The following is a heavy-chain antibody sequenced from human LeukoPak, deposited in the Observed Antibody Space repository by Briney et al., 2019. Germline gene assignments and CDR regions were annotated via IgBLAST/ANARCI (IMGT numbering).Heavy chain of an antibody. CDR1: GGSISSSNW. D-gene: IGHD1-26*01. V-gene: IGHV4-4*02. Sequence: SETLSLTCAVSGGSISSSNWWSWVRQPPGKGLEWIGEIYHSGSTNYNPSLKSRVTISVDKTKNQFSLKLSSVTAADTAVYYCARAYSGSYSFDYWGQGTLVTVSS. CDR2: IYHSGST. J-gene: IGHJ4*02. CDR3: ARAYSGSYSFDY.